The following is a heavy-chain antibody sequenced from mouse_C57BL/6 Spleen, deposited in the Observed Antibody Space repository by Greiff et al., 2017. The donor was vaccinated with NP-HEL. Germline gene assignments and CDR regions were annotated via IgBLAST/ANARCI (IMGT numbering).Heavy chain of an antibody. CDR3: AIHYGTPGYFDY. J-gene: IGHJ2*01. CDR1: GYTFTSYW. CDR2: IHPNSGST. Sequence: VQLQQPGAELVKPGASVKLSCKASGYTFTSYWMHWVKQRPGQGLEWIGMIHPNSGSTNYNEKFKSKATLTVDKSSSTAYMQLSSLTSEDSAVYYCAIHYGTPGYFDYWGQGTTLTVSS. D-gene: IGHD1-1*01. V-gene: IGHV1-64*01.